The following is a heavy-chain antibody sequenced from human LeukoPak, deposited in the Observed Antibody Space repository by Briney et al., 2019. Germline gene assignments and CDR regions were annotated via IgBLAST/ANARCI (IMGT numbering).Heavy chain of an antibody. D-gene: IGHD6-19*01. CDR3: AKNMGQWLVIDY. J-gene: IGHJ4*02. CDR2: ISSSGSTI. CDR1: GFTFSSYS. V-gene: IGHV3-48*04. Sequence: GGSLRLSCAASGFTFSSYSLNWVRQAPGKGLEWVSYISSSGSTIYYADSVKGRFTISRDNAKNSLYLQMNSLRAEDTAVYYCAKNMGQWLVIDYWGQGTLVTVSS.